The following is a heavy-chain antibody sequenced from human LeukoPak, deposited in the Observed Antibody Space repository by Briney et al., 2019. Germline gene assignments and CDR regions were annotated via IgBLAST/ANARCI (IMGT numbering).Heavy chain of an antibody. CDR2: ISYDGGKK. V-gene: IGHV3-30*03. Sequence: GGSLRLSCAASGFTFSSHDMHWVRQAPGKGLEWVAIISYDGGKKDYADSVKGRFTISRDNAKNSLYLQMNSLRAEDTALYYCAREVDTAMVKFDYWGQGTLVTVSS. J-gene: IGHJ4*02. CDR3: AREVDTAMVKFDY. CDR1: GFTFSSHD. D-gene: IGHD5-18*01.